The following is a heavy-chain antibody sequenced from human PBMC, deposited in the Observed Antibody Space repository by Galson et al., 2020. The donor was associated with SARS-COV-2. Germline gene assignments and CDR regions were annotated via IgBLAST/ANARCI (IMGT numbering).Heavy chain of an antibody. Sequence: SETLSLTCTVSGGSISSYSWSWIRQPPGKGLEWIGYMYYSGSTNYNPALKSRVTITVDTNKNQFSLKLSSVTAADTAVYYCARLRWLQGGIDYWGQGTLVTVSS. J-gene: IGHJ4*02. CDR1: GGSISSYS. CDR3: ARLRWLQGGIDY. D-gene: IGHD5-12*01. V-gene: IGHV4-59*08. CDR2: MYYSGST.